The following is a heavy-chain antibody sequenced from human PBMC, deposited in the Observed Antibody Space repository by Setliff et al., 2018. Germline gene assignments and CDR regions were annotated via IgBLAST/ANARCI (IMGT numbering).Heavy chain of an antibody. CDR2: VIQGGSG. J-gene: IGHJ4*02. V-gene: IGHV3-23*01. CDR1: GFTFRDYS. Sequence: PGGSLRLSCVASGFTFRDYSMAWVRQVSGKGLEWVAAVIQGGSGLYADSVRGRSTISRDNSKNSIFLQMNNLRVEDTATYYCAKDLTQHNYWGQGTLVTVSS. CDR3: AKDLTQHNY. D-gene: IGHD2-21*01.